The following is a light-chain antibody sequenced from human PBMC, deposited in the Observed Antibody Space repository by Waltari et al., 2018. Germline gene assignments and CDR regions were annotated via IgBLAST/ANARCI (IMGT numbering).Light chain of an antibody. CDR1: MFGNKY. CDR2: QDT. V-gene: IGLV3-1*01. J-gene: IGLJ3*02. Sequence: SYDLTQPPSVSVSPGQTASITCSGNMFGNKYASWYQQKAGRSPILVIYQDTRRPSGIPDRFSGSTSTNTATLTISGTQAMDEADYFCLVWDSSNVVFGGGTKLTVL. CDR3: LVWDSSNVV.